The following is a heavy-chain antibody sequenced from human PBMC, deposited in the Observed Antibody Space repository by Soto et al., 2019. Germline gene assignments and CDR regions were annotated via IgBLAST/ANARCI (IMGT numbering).Heavy chain of an antibody. Sequence: EVQLVESGGGLAQPEGSLRLSCEASGFTFEKYWLTWVRRGPGKGLGWGASISQDSIETYYVDSGEGRFTISRDNAKNSVSLQMSSLRADDTAVYYCASVGGPLGRLSWGAMDYWGQGAQVTVSS. CDR3: ASVGGPLGRLSWGAMDY. CDR2: ISQDSIET. D-gene: IGHD3-16*01. J-gene: IGHJ4*02. CDR1: GFTFEKYW. V-gene: IGHV3-7*05.